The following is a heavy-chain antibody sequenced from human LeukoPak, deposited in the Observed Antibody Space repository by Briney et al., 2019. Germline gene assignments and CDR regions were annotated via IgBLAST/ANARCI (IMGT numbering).Heavy chain of an antibody. D-gene: IGHD3-16*01. CDR1: GFTFSEYA. V-gene: IGHV3-23*01. CDR2: IIGGGDVT. CDR3: VKDYRGSEVMFEY. J-gene: IGHJ4*02. Sequence: GGSLRLSCVASGFTFSEYAMSWVRQAPGKGLEGVSVIIGGGDVTYYVDSVRGRFTISRDNSKNTLHLQMNDLRAEDTAVYYCVKDYRGSEVMFEYWGPGTVVTVSS.